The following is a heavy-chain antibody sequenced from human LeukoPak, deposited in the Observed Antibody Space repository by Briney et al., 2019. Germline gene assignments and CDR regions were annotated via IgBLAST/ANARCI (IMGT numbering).Heavy chain of an antibody. V-gene: IGHV4-38-2*02. CDR2: IFHSGST. D-gene: IGHD1-14*01. J-gene: IGHJ6*03. Sequence: SETLSLTCTVSGYPISSGYYWGWIRQPPGKGLEWIGNIFHSGSTYYNPSLKSRVTISLDTSKNQFSLKLSSVTAADTAVYYCARVRRTFYYYMDVWGKGTTVTVSS. CDR3: ARVRRTFYYYMDV. CDR1: GYPISSGYY.